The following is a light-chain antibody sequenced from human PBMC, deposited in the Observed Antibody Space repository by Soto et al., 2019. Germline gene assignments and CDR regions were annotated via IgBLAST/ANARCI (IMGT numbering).Light chain of an antibody. CDR1: QTISTW. V-gene: IGKV1-5*01. Sequence: DIQMTQSPSTLSASMGDRVTITCRASQTISTWLAWYQQKPGRAPKLLIYDVSSLESGVPSRFSGSGSGSGTEFTLTISSLQPDDFATYYCQQYNSYSPYTFGQGTKLEI. CDR2: DVS. CDR3: QQYNSYSPYT. J-gene: IGKJ2*01.